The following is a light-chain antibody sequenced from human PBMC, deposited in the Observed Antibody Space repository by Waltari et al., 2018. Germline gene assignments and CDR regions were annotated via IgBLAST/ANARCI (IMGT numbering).Light chain of an antibody. CDR1: SAHSSYA. J-gene: IGLJ2*01. CDR3: QTWGTGTHVV. Sequence: QPELTQSPSASASLGASVKLTCILSSAHSSYAIAWPQQQPQKGPRYLMKLNSDGSHNKGDGIHDRFSGSSSGAERYLTISSLQSEDEADYYCQTWGTGTHVVFGGGTKLTVL. V-gene: IGLV4-69*01. CDR2: LNSDGSH.